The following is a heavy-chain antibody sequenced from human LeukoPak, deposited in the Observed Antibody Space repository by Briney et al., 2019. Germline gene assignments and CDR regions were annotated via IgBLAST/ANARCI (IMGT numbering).Heavy chain of an antibody. CDR3: AKDRYYDSSGSRY. Sequence: PGGSLRLSCAASGFTFSSYAMSWVRQAPGKGLEWVSAISGSGGSTYYADSVKGRFTISRDNSKDTLYLQMNSLRAEDTAVYYCAKDRYYDSSGSRYWGQGTLVTVSS. CDR1: GFTFSSYA. V-gene: IGHV3-23*01. CDR2: ISGSGGST. J-gene: IGHJ4*02. D-gene: IGHD3-22*01.